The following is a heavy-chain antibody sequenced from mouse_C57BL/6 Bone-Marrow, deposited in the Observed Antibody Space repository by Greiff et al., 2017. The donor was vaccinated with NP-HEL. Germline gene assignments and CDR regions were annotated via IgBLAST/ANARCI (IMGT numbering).Heavy chain of an antibody. J-gene: IGHJ3*01. CDR3: ARKAYYGRSYEFAY. CDR2: IDPSDSYT. CDR1: GYTFTTYW. Sequence: QVQLQQPGAELVKPGASVKLSCKASGYTFTTYWMQWVTQRPGQGLEWIGEIDPSDSYTNYLQKFKGKATLTVDTSSSTANMQLSSLTSEDSAVYYCARKAYYGRSYEFAYWGQGTLVTVSA. D-gene: IGHD1-1*01. V-gene: IGHV1-50*01.